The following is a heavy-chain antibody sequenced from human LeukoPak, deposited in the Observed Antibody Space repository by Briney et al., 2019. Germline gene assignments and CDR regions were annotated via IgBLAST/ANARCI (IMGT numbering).Heavy chain of an antibody. Sequence: GGSLRLSCAASRFTFSTYWMHWVRQAPGKGLVWVSRINSDGSSTGYADSVKGRFTISRDNSKNTLYLQMNSLRAEDTAVYYCAKAASGYYYYYYMDVWGKGTTVTVSS. CDR3: AKAASGYYYYYYMDV. D-gene: IGHD1-1*01. CDR1: RFTFSTYW. V-gene: IGHV3-74*01. CDR2: INSDGSST. J-gene: IGHJ6*03.